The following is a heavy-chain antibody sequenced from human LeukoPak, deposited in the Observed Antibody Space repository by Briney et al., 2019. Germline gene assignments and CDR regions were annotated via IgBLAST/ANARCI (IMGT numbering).Heavy chain of an antibody. J-gene: IGHJ6*02. V-gene: IGHV4-59*01. CDR2: IYYSGST. CDR1: GGSISGYY. CDR3: ARVLLEEYYYYGMDV. Sequence: SETLSLTCTVSGGSISGYYWSWIRQPPGKGLEWIGYIYYSGSTNYNPSLKSRVTISVDTSKNQFSLKLSSVTAADTAVYYCARVLLEEYYYYGMDVWGQGTTVTVSS. D-gene: IGHD2-21*01.